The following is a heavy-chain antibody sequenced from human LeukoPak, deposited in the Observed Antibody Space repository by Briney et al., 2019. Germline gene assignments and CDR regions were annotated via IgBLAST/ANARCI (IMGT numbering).Heavy chain of an antibody. J-gene: IGHJ4*02. CDR1: GGSISRYY. CDR3: ARANSYDGSGHYYEFAY. V-gene: IGHV4-4*07. Sequence: SETLSLTCTVSGGSISRYYWSWIRQPAGKGLEWIGRIHSSGSTNYNPSLKSRVTMSVDTSKNHFSLRLSSVTAADTAVYYCARANSYDGSGHYYEFAYWGQGTLVTVSS. CDR2: IHSSGST. D-gene: IGHD3-22*01.